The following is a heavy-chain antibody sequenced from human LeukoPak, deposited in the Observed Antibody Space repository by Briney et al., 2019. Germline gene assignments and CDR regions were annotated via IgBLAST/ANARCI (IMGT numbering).Heavy chain of an antibody. CDR2: ISSNGGST. CDR3: VKAGYCSSTSCPWAFDI. Sequence: GGSLRLSCSASGFTFSSYAMHWVRQAPGKGLEYVSAISSNGGSTYYADSVKGRFTISRDNSKNTLYLQMSSLRAEDTAVYYCVKAGYCSSTSCPWAFDIWGQGTMVTVSS. V-gene: IGHV3-64D*06. J-gene: IGHJ3*02. D-gene: IGHD2-2*01. CDR1: GFTFSSYA.